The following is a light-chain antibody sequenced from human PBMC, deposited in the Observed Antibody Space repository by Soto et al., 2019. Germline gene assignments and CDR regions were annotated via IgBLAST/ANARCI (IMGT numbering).Light chain of an antibody. CDR1: ESIRTW. CDR3: QQSNNYPRT. J-gene: IGKJ1*01. CDR2: DAS. V-gene: IGKV1-5*01. Sequence: DIQMTQSPSTLSASVGDRVTITCRPSESIRTWLVWYQHKPGKAPKSLIYDASTLESGVPSRFSGSGSGTEFTLTISSLQPDDFATYYCQQSNNYPRTFGQGTKVEIK.